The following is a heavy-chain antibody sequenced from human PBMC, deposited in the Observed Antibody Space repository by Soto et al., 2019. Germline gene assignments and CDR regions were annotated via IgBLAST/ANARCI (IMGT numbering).Heavy chain of an antibody. J-gene: IGHJ4*02. D-gene: IGHD3-10*01. CDR1: GFTFSSFW. Sequence: EVQLVESGGGLVQPGGSLRLSCAVSGFTFSSFWMHWVRKAPVEGLVWVSRIKTDGSSTSYADSVKGRFTIARDNTKNTLYLQMNSLRVEDTAMFYCAKRGVDPCGLSDWGQGTLVTFSS. CDR3: AKRGVDPCGLSD. CDR2: IKTDGSST. V-gene: IGHV3-74*01.